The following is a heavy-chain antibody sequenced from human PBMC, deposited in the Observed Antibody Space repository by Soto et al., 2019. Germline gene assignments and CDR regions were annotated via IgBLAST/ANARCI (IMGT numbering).Heavy chain of an antibody. J-gene: IGHJ4*02. CDR1: GFTFSYYA. Sequence: GGSLRLSCAASGFTFSYYAMYWVRQAPGKGLAWVAVISYDGSKKYYADSVKGRFTISRDNSKNTLHLQMNSLRAEDTAVYYCARDSTEVQLWLPYFDYWGQGTLVTVSS. CDR3: ARDSTEVQLWLPYFDY. V-gene: IGHV3-30-3*01. CDR2: ISYDGSKK. D-gene: IGHD5-18*01.